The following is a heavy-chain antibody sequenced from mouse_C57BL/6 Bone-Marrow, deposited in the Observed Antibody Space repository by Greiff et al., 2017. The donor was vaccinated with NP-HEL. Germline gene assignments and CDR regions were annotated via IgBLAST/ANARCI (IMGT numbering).Heavy chain of an antibody. CDR2: ISSGGSYT. D-gene: IGHD3-3*01. CDR1: GFTFSSYG. CDR3: ARLGAMDY. Sequence: EVHLVESGGDLVKPGGSLKLSCAASGFTFSSYGMSWVRQTPDKRLEWVATISSGGSYTSYPDSVKGRFTISRDNAKNTLYLQMSSLKSEDTAMYYCARLGAMDYWGQGTSVTVSS. V-gene: IGHV5-6*01. J-gene: IGHJ4*01.